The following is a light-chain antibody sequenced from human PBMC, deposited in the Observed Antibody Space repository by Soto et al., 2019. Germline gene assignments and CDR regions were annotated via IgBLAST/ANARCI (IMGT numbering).Light chain of an antibody. J-gene: IGKJ3*01. Sequence: DIKMTQSPTSLSASVGDRVTITCQASQGIRNFVAWYQQKPGKAPKLLIYAAYTLQSGVPSRFSGSGSGTDFTLTINSLQPEDVATYSCQKYSSVPVFGPGTKVEIK. V-gene: IGKV1-27*01. CDR3: QKYSSVPV. CDR2: AAY. CDR1: QGIRNF.